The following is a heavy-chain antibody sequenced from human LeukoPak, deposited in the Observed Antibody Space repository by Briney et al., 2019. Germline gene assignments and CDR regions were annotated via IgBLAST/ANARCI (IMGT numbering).Heavy chain of an antibody. CDR2: IYYSGST. J-gene: IGHJ4*02. CDR3: ARQQLGYCSSPSCHTGD. D-gene: IGHD2-2*02. Sequence: SETLSLICTVSGGSISSSNYYWGWIRQPPGTGLEWIGNIYYSGSTYYNPSLKSRITISVDTSKNQFSLKLSSVTAVDTAVYYCARQQLGYCSSPSCHTGDWGQGTLVTVSS. V-gene: IGHV4-39*01. CDR1: GGSISSSNYY.